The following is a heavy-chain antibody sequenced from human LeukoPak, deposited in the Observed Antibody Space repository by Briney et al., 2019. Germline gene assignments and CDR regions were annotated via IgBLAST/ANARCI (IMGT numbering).Heavy chain of an antibody. Sequence: GSLRLSCAASGFTFSSYSMNWVRQAPGKGLEWVSSISSSSSYIYYADSVKGRFTTSRDNAKNSLYLQMNSLRAEDTAVYCCAKVGTYYYDSSGYKSFDYWGQGTLVTVSS. CDR3: AKVGTYYYDSSGYKSFDY. D-gene: IGHD3-22*01. V-gene: IGHV3-21*01. J-gene: IGHJ4*02. CDR1: GFTFSSYS. CDR2: ISSSSSYI.